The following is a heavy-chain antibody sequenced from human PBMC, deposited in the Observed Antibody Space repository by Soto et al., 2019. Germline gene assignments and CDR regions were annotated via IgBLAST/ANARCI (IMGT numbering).Heavy chain of an antibody. J-gene: IGHJ4*02. D-gene: IGHD2-2*01. CDR1: GGSISSHY. CDR3: ARRYSSTTSCSLDY. Sequence: PSEIMCLTCTVSGGSISSHYWSWIMQPPGQGLEWIGYISYSGNTNYNPSLKSRVTISVDTSKNHFSLKLSSVTAADTAVYFCARRYSSTTSCSLDYWGQGTLVTVSS. V-gene: IGHV4-59*11. CDR2: ISYSGNT.